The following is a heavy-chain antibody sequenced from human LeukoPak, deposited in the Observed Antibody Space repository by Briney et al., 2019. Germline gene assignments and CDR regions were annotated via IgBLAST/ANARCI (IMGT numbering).Heavy chain of an antibody. V-gene: IGHV3-30*04. CDR3: AREVGYDSSPP. Sequence: GGSLRLSCAASGLTFSSSAMHWVRQAPGKGLQWVAVISYDGTDKYTADSVKGRFTISRDNAKNALYLQMNSLRAEDTAVYHCAREVGYDSSPPWGQGTLVTVSS. D-gene: IGHD3-3*01. CDR1: GLTFSSSA. J-gene: IGHJ5*02. CDR2: ISYDGTDK.